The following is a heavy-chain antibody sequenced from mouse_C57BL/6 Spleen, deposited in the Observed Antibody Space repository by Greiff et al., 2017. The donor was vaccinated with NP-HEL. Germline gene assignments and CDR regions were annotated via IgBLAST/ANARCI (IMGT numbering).Heavy chain of an antibody. CDR3: ARQDGYYAFAY. Sequence: QVQLQQPGAELVRPGSSVKLSCKASGYTFTSYWMDWVKQRPGQGLEWIGNIYPSDSETHYNQKFKDKATLTVDKSSSTAYMQLSSLTSEDSAVYYCARQDGYYAFAYWGQGTLVTVSA. V-gene: IGHV1-61*01. CDR1: GYTFTSYW. J-gene: IGHJ3*01. D-gene: IGHD2-3*01. CDR2: IYPSDSET.